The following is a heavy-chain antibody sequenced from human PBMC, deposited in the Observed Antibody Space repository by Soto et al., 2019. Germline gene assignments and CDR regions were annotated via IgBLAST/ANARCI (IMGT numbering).Heavy chain of an antibody. D-gene: IGHD2-15*01. CDR3: ARDFNSCGGGNCCSVYYYAMDV. V-gene: IGHV3-33*01. CDR2: IWYDEYNK. J-gene: IGHJ6*02. CDR1: GFTFSNYG. Sequence: QVQLVESGGGLVQPGRSLRLSCAASGFTFSNYGIHWVRQAPGKGLEWVAVIWYDEYNKYYSDSVKGRFTISRDNSTNAAFLPLASVLEDDTAVYYCARDFNSCGGGNCCSVYYYAMDVWCQGTAVTVSS.